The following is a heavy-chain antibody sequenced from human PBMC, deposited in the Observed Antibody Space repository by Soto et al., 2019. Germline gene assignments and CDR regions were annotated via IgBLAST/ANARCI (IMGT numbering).Heavy chain of an antibody. CDR1: GFTSSSYS. CDR3: ASQTSGYYYYGMDV. Sequence: GGSLRLSCAASGFTSSSYSMNWVRQAPGKGLEWVSSISSSSTYIHYADSVKGRFTISRDNAKNSLYLQMNSLSAEDTAVYYCASQTSGYYYYGMDVWGQGTTVTVSS. J-gene: IGHJ6*02. CDR2: ISSSSTYI. V-gene: IGHV3-21*01.